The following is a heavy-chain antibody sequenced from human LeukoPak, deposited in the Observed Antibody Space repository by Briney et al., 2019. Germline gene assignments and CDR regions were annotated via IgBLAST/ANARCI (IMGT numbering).Heavy chain of an antibody. J-gene: IGHJ4*02. D-gene: IGHD2-15*01. CDR3: ARGDRFCSGGSCYPLDY. CDR1: GFTFSSYV. Sequence: GGSLRLSCAASGFTFSSYVMHWVRQAPGKGLEWVALIWYDGTNKYYVDSVKGRFTISRDNAKDTMYLQMNSLRVEDTAVYFCARGDRFCSGGSCYPLDYWGQGTLVTVSS. CDR2: IWYDGTNK. V-gene: IGHV3-33*01.